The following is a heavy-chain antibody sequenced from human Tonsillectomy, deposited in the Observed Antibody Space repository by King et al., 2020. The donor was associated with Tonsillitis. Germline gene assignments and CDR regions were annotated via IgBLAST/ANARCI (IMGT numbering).Heavy chain of an antibody. J-gene: IGHJ4*02. Sequence: VQLVESGGGLEQPGRSLRLSCAASGFTFSSYAMSWVRQAPGKGLEWVSAIVGSGGSTYYADSVKGRFTISRDNSKNTLYLQMNSLRAEDTAVYYCAKDRYRAPFPVTEPLYYFDYWGQGTLVTVSS. CDR2: IVGSGGST. V-gene: IGHV3-23*04. D-gene: IGHD2-21*02. CDR3: AKDRYRAPFPVTEPLYYFDY. CDR1: GFTFSSYA.